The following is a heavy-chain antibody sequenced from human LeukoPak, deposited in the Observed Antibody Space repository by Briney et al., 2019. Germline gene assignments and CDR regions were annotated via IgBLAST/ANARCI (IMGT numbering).Heavy chain of an antibody. D-gene: IGHD3-9*01. CDR1: GFTFSSYE. CDR2: ISSCGSTI. Sequence: GGPLTLLCAPSGFTFSSYEMKWVRQATGKGLEWVSYISSCGSTIYYAHSVKGRFTISRDNAKNSLYLQMNSLRAEDTAVYYCARGYDILTGYYGKYNWFDPWGQGTLVTVAS. J-gene: IGHJ5*02. CDR3: ARGYDILTGYYGKYNWFDP. V-gene: IGHV3-48*03.